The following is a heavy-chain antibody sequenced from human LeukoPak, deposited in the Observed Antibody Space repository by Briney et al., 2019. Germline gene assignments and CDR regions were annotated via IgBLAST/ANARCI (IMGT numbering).Heavy chain of an antibody. CDR3: AVYSNYPFY. CDR2: LYSGDNT. Sequence: GGSLRLSCAASGFTVSGSSMAWVRQAPGKGLEWVSILYSGDNTFYADSVKDRFIISRDNSMNTLSLQMNSLRAEDTAVYYCAVYSNYPFYWGQGTLVTVSS. D-gene: IGHD4-11*01. J-gene: IGHJ4*02. CDR1: GFTVSGSS. V-gene: IGHV3-66*01.